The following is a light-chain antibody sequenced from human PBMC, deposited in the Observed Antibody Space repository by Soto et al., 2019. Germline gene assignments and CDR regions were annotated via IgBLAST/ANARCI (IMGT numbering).Light chain of an antibody. Sequence: AIRMTQSPSSFSASTGDRVTITCRASQGISSYLAWYQQKPGKAPKLLIYAASTLQSGVPSRFSGSGSETDFTLTISCLQSEDFATYYCQQYYSYPITFGGGTKVEIK. CDR3: QQYYSYPIT. CDR1: QGISSY. V-gene: IGKV1-8*01. J-gene: IGKJ4*01. CDR2: AAS.